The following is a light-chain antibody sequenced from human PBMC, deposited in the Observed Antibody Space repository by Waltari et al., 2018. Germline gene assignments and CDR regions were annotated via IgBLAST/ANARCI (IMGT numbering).Light chain of an antibody. J-gene: IGKJ3*01. CDR2: DAS. Sequence: IVLTQSPATLSLSPGERATLSCRASQSVDIYLAWYQQKPGQAPRLLIYDASTRAPGIPARFSGSGSGTDFTLTISSLEPEDFAVYYCQHRGHWPPDATFGPGTKVDIK. CDR3: QHRGHWPPDAT. CDR1: QSVDIY. V-gene: IGKV3-11*01.